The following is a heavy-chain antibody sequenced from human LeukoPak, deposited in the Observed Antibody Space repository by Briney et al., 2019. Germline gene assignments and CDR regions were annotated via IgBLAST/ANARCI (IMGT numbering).Heavy chain of an antibody. D-gene: IGHD5-24*01. Sequence: SETLSLTCTVSGGSISSYYWSWLRQPPGKGLEWIGYIYYSGSSNYNPSLKSRVTISVDTSKNQFSLKLSSVTAADTAVYYCARGRDGYNEVVEAFDIWGQGTMVTVSS. CDR1: GGSISSYY. CDR2: IYYSGSS. J-gene: IGHJ3*02. V-gene: IGHV4-59*01. CDR3: ARGRDGYNEVVEAFDI.